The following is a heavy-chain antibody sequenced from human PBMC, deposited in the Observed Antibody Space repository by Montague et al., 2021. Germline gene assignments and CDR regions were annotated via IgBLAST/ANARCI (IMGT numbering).Heavy chain of an antibody. CDR3: GRNLASAAPGAFDI. V-gene: IGHV3-74*01. CDR1: GFSFSSYW. J-gene: IGHJ3*02. Sequence: SLRLSCAAPGFSFSSYWMHWVRHAPGKGLLWVSRITLDGSSTTFADSVKGRFTTSRDNAKATLYLQMNSLRVEDTAVYYCGRNLASAAPGAFDIWGQGTMVTVSS. CDR2: ITLDGSST. D-gene: IGHD6-13*01.